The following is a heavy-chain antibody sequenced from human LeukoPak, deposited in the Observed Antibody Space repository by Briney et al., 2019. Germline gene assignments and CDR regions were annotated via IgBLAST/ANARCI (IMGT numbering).Heavy chain of an antibody. V-gene: IGHV1-8*01. CDR1: GYTFTSYD. CDR2: MNPNSGNT. J-gene: IGHJ6*02. Sequence: ASVKVSCKASGYTFTSYDINWVRQATGQGLEWMGWMNPNSGNTGYAQKLQGRVTMTRNTSTSTAYMELSSLRSEDTAVYYCARDGSGYYFYYYYYGMDVWGQGTTVTVSS. D-gene: IGHD3-22*01. CDR3: ARDGSGYYFYYYYYGMDV.